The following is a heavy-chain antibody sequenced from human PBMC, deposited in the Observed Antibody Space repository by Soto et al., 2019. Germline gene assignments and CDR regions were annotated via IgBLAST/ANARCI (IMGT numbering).Heavy chain of an antibody. CDR1: GFTFSTYS. J-gene: IGHJ5*02. V-gene: IGHV3-21*01. Sequence: EVQLVESGGGLVKPGGSLRLSCATSGFTFSTYSMNWVRQAPGKGLEWVSSISTSSSYIYYADSMKGRFTISRDDAKNSLYLQMNSLRAEDTAVYYGARSGIALPFSASHWFDPWGQGTLVTVSS. D-gene: IGHD6-13*01. CDR3: ARSGIALPFSASHWFDP. CDR2: ISTSSSYI.